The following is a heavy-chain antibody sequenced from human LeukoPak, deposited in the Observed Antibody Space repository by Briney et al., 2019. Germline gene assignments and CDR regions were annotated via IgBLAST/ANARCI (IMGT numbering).Heavy chain of an antibody. CDR2: INPNSGGT. CDR1: GYTFTGYY. CDR3: AIYYDSSGYYLDP. Sequence: ASVKVSCKASGYTFTGYYMHWVRQAPGRGLEWMGWINPNSGGTNYAQKFQGRVTMTRDTSISTAYMELSRLRSDDTAVYYCAIYYDSSGYYLDPWGQGTLVTVSS. D-gene: IGHD3-22*01. V-gene: IGHV1-2*02. J-gene: IGHJ5*02.